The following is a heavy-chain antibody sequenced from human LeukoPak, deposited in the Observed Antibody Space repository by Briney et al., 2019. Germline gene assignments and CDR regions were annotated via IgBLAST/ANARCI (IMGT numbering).Heavy chain of an antibody. Sequence: ASVKVSCKASGYTFNSYGITWVRQAPGQGLEWMAWISVYNDNRRYAQKFQGRVTLTIDKTTTTAYMELTGLRSDDTATYFCARGGRFEYSHFYYFDYWGQGTLVTVSS. CDR3: ARGGRFEYSHFYYFDY. CDR2: ISVYNDNR. CDR1: GYTFNSYG. V-gene: IGHV1-18*01. D-gene: IGHD6-6*01. J-gene: IGHJ4*02.